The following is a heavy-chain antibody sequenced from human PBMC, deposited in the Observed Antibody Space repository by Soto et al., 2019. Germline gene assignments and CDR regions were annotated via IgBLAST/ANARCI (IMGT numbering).Heavy chain of an antibody. D-gene: IGHD3-22*01. CDR1: GFTFSSYA. J-gene: IGHJ6*02. CDR2: ISGSGGST. CDR3: AKNGRYYYDSSGYFPYYYYYGMDV. Sequence: GGSLRLSCAASGFTFSSYAMSWVRQAPGKGLEWVSAISGSGGSTYYADSVKGRFTISRDNSKNTLYLQMNSLRAEDTAVYYCAKNGRYYYDSSGYFPYYYYYGMDVWGQGTTVTVSS. V-gene: IGHV3-23*01.